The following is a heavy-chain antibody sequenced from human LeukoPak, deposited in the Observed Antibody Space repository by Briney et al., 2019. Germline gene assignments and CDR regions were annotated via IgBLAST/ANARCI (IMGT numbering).Heavy chain of an antibody. CDR1: GGSLSGYY. J-gene: IGHJ5*02. CDR2: INHSGST. Sequence: EPSETLSLTCAVYGGSLSGYYWSWIRQAPGKGLEWIGEINHSGSTNYNPSLKSRVTISVDTSKNQFSLKLSSVTAADTAVYYCARGPPFDPWGQGTLVTVSS. CDR3: ARGPPFDP. V-gene: IGHV4-34*01.